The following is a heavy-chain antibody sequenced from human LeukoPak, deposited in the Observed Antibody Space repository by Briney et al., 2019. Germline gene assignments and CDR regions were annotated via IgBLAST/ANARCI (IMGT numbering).Heavy chain of an antibody. D-gene: IGHD1-26*01. CDR3: AREHAGEPGFESLLGSVDY. J-gene: IGHJ4*02. Sequence: SETLSLTCTVSGGSMSNSSYYWGWIRQPPGKGLEWIGSIYHSGSTYYNPSLKSRVTISVDTSKNQFSLKLSSVTAADTAVYYCAREHAGEPGFESLLGSVDYWGQGTLVTVSS. CDR2: IYHSGST. V-gene: IGHV4-39*07. CDR1: GGSMSNSSYY.